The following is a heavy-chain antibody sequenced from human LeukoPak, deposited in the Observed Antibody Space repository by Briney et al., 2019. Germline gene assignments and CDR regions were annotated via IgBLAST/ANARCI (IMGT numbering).Heavy chain of an antibody. Sequence: GGSLRLSCAASGFTFSSNTMNWVRQAPGEGREWVSSISSDGIHTFYADPVKGRFTISRDNAKHSLYLQMNSLRDEDTAVYYCSNDAPRSSFDYWGQGILVTVSS. CDR2: ISSDGIHT. D-gene: IGHD6-6*01. CDR1: GFTFSSNT. CDR3: SNDAPRSSFDY. J-gene: IGHJ4*02. V-gene: IGHV3-21*01.